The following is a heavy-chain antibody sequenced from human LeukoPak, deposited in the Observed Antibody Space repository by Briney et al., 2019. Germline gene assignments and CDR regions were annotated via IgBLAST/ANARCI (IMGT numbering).Heavy chain of an antibody. D-gene: IGHD3-22*01. CDR2: ISGSGGST. Sequence: GGSLRLSCAASGFAFSSYAMSWVRQAPGKGLEWVSAISGSGGSTYYADSVKGRFTISRDNSRNTLYLQMNSLRAEDTAVYCCAKLHRGSYYYDSSGYSGDAFDIWGQGTMVTVSS. V-gene: IGHV3-23*01. CDR3: AKLHRGSYYYDSSGYSGDAFDI. CDR1: GFAFSSYA. J-gene: IGHJ3*02.